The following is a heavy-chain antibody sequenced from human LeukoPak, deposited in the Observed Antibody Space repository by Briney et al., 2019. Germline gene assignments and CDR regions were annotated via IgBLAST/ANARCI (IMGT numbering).Heavy chain of an antibody. CDR2: INPSGGTT. CDR1: GYTFTGYY. D-gene: IGHD6-19*01. Sequence: GASVKVSCKASGYTFTGYYIHWVRQAPGQGLEWMAMINPSGGTTTYAQNFQGRVTMTRDTSTRTAYMELSSLRSEDTAVYYCAKEGNSGWVPKYWDQGTLVTVSS. J-gene: IGHJ4*02. V-gene: IGHV1-46*01. CDR3: AKEGNSGWVPKY.